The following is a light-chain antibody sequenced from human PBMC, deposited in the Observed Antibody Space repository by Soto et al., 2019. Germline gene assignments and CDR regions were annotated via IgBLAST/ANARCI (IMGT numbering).Light chain of an antibody. J-gene: IGKJ1*01. CDR1: QSINNN. Sequence: EIVMTQSPATLSVSRGERATLSCRASQSINNNLAWYQQKPGQAPRLLIYGASTRATGIPASFSGSGSGTEFTLTISSLQSEDFAVYYCQQYNNWPRTFGQGTKVEIK. CDR2: GAS. V-gene: IGKV3-15*01. CDR3: QQYNNWPRT.